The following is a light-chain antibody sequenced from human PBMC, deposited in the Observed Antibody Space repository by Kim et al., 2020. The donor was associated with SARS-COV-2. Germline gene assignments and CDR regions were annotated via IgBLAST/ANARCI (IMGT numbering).Light chain of an antibody. CDR3: AAWDDSLSGPV. Sequence: GQRVTISCSGSSSNIGSNYVYWYQQLPGTAPKLLIYRNNQRPSGVPDRFSGSKSGTSASLAISGLRSEDEADYYCAAWDDSLSGPVFGGGTQPTVL. J-gene: IGLJ2*01. CDR2: RNN. CDR1: SSNIGSNY. V-gene: IGLV1-47*01.